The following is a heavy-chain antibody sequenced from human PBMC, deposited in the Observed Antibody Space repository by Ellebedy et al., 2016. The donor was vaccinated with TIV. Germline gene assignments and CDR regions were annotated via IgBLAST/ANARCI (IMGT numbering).Heavy chain of an antibody. CDR1: GFTFSNAW. CDR3: TTDVLRYFDWLLNSDY. V-gene: IGHV3-15*01. J-gene: IGHJ4*02. Sequence: GESLKISCAASGFTFSNAWMNWVRQAPGKGLEWVGRIKSKTDGGTTDYAAPVKGRFTISRDDSKNTLYLQMNSLKTEDTAVYYCTTDVLRYFDWLLNSDYWGQGTLVTVSS. D-gene: IGHD3-9*01. CDR2: IKSKTDGGTT.